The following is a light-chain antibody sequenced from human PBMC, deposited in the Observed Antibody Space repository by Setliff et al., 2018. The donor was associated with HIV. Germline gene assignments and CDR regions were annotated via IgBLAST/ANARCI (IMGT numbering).Light chain of an antibody. J-gene: IGLJ1*01. CDR3: SSYRGGSTLFV. V-gene: IGLV2-14*01. CDR2: DVT. Sequence: QSVLTQPASVSGSPGQSITISCTGTNSDVGGYNYVSWYQHHPGKAPKLMIYDVTNRPSGVSNRFSGSKSGNTASLTISGLQAEDEADYFCSSYRGGSTLFVLGPGTKVTVL. CDR1: NSDVGGYNY.